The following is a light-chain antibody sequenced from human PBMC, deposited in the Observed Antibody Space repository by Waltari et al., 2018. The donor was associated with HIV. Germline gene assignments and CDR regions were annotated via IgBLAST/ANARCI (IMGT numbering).Light chain of an antibody. V-gene: IGKV1-5*03. CDR1: QSISSL. CDR3: QQYNSYLFT. Sequence: DIQMTQAPFPLSAFVGDKVTITCRASQSISSLLAWYQQKPGKAPKLLIYKASSLESGVPSRFSGSGSGTEFTLTISSLQPDDFATYYCQQYNSYLFTFGPGTKVDIK. CDR2: KAS. J-gene: IGKJ3*01.